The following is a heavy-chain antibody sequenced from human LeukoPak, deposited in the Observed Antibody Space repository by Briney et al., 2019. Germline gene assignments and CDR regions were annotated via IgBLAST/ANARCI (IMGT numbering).Heavy chain of an antibody. Sequence: SETLSLNCAVYGGSFSGYYWSWIRQPPGKGLEWIGEINHSGSTNYNPPLKSRVTISVDTSKNQFSLKLSSVTAADTAVYYCARGRDYDFWSGITGYYMDVWGKGTTVTVSS. CDR1: GGSFSGYY. V-gene: IGHV4-34*01. CDR2: INHSGST. J-gene: IGHJ6*03. CDR3: ARGRDYDFWSGITGYYMDV. D-gene: IGHD3-3*01.